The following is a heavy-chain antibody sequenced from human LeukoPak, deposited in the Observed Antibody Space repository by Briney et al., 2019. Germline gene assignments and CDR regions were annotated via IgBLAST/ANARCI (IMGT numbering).Heavy chain of an antibody. D-gene: IGHD2-2*01. CDR3: ARDPMPPLGYYYGMDV. CDR2: ISSSSSYI. CDR1: GFTFSSYS. V-gene: IGHV3-21*01. Sequence: GGSLRLSCAASGFTFSSYSMNWVRQAPGKGLEWVSSISSSSSYIYYADSVKGRFTISRDNAKNSLYLQMNSLRAEDTAVYYCARDPMPPLGYYYGMDVSGQGTTVTVSS. J-gene: IGHJ6*02.